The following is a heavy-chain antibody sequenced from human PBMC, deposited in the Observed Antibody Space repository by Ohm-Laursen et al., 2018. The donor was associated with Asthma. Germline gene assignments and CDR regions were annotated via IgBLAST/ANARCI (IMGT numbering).Heavy chain of an antibody. CDR3: ARDLQEEYDILTGRVGYYYYGMDV. Sequence: GASVKVSCNASGYTFTSYYMHWVRQAPGQGLEWMGIINPSGGSTSYAQKFQGRVTMTRDTSTSTVYMELSSLRSEDTAVYYCARDLQEEYDILTGRVGYYYYGMDVWGQGTTVTVSS. CDR2: INPSGGST. D-gene: IGHD3-9*01. CDR1: GYTFTSYY. J-gene: IGHJ6*02. V-gene: IGHV1-46*01.